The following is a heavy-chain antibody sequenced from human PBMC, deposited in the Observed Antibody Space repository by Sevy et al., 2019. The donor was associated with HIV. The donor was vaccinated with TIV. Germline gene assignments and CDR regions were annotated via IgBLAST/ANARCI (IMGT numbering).Heavy chain of an antibody. CDR3: AKDIIVGTYDFWSGALDY. CDR2: NLYDGSNK. J-gene: IGHJ4*02. CDR1: GFTFSSYG. D-gene: IGHD3-3*01. Sequence: GSLRLFCAASGFTFSSYGMHWGRQAPRQGAEGGGGNLYDGSNKFYADSVKGRFTISRDNSKNTLYLQMNSLRAEDTAVYYCAKDIIVGTYDFWSGALDYWGQGTLVTVSS. V-gene: IGHV3-30*18.